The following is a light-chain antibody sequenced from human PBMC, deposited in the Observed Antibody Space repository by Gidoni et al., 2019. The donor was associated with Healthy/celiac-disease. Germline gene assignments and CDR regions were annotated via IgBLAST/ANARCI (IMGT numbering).Light chain of an antibody. Sequence: IHLTQSPSFLSASVSDRVTITRQASQDIGSYLAWYQQKPRKAPKHLIYAASTVQSGVPSRFSGRESGTEFTITNGRLQPEDFATYYCKQLRTFGQGTKVEIK. J-gene: IGKJ1*01. CDR3: KQLRT. V-gene: IGKV1-9*01. CDR2: AAS. CDR1: QDIGSY.